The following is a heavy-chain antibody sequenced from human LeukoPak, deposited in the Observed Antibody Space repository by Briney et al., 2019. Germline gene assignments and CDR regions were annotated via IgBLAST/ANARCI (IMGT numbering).Heavy chain of an antibody. Sequence: PSETLSLTCTVSGGSISSTSYFWGWIRQPQGKGLEYIASIIYSGSIYHNPSLKSRITISVDTSKNQLSLKLSSVTAADTAAYYCVRQYHYCSGSYPGWFDPCGQGTLVTVSS. V-gene: IGHV4-39*01. CDR1: GGSISSTSYF. CDR3: VRQYHYCSGSYPGWFDP. CDR2: IIYSGSI. D-gene: IGHD3-10*01. J-gene: IGHJ5*02.